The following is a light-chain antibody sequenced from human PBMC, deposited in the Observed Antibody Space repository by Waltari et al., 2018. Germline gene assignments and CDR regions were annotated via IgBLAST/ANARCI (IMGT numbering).Light chain of an antibody. Sequence: DIQMTQSPSTLSASVGDTITITCRASQSISNYLAWYQQKPGKAPKLLIYKASSSGSGVPSRFGGSGSGTEFTLTISSLQPDDFATYYCQQYNTYSSFGQGTKLEI. V-gene: IGKV1-5*03. CDR2: KAS. CDR3: QQYNTYSS. J-gene: IGKJ2*03. CDR1: QSISNY.